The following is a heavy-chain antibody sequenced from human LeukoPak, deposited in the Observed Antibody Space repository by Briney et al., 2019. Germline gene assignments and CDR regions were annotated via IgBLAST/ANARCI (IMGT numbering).Heavy chain of an antibody. CDR2: IYYSGST. Sequence: SETLSLTCTVSGGSINIYYWSWIRQPPGKGLEWIGYIYYSGSTNYNPSLKSRVTISVDTSKNQFSLKLSSVTAADTAVYYCASLVVVAATILVGDAFDIWGQGTMVTVSS. V-gene: IGHV4-59*12. CDR3: ASLVVVAATILVGDAFDI. D-gene: IGHD2-15*01. J-gene: IGHJ3*02. CDR1: GGSINIYY.